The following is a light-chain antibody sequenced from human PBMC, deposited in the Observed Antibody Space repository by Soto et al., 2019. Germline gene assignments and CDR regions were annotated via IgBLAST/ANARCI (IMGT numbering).Light chain of an antibody. J-gene: IGLJ3*02. Sequence: QSALTQPASVSGSPGQSITISCTGTSGDVGGYYYVSWYQQLPGKAPKLMISDVSNRPSGVSNRFSGSKSGNTASLTISGLRPEDEGDYYFSSSTRSYPLVFGGGTKLTVL. CDR1: SGDVGGYYY. CDR3: SSSTRSYPLV. CDR2: DVS. V-gene: IGLV2-14*01.